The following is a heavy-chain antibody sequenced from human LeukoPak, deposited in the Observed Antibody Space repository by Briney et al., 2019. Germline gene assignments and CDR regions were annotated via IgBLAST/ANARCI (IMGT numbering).Heavy chain of an antibody. CDR3: ARDQYSGSLDY. V-gene: IGHV4-4*07. CDR1: GGSISSYY. D-gene: IGHD1-26*01. Sequence: PSEILSLTCTVSGGSISSYYWTWIRQPAGKGLEWIGRFYSTGSTNYNPSLKSRVTMSVDTSKNQFSLKLSSVTAADTAVYYCARDQYSGSLDYWGQGTLVTVSS. J-gene: IGHJ4*02. CDR2: FYSTGST.